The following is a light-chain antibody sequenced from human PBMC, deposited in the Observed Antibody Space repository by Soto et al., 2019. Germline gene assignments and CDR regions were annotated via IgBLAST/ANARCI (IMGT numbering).Light chain of an antibody. CDR2: AAS. CDR1: QGILSY. CDR3: QHYIRAPYI. J-gene: IGKJ2*01. V-gene: IGKV1-27*01. Sequence: DIQMTQSPSSLSASVGDRVTISCRASQGILSYLAWYQQKPGKVPTLLIYAASTLQSGVPSRFSGSGSGTDFTLTISGLQPEDVATYHCQHYIRAPYIFGQGTKLEIE.